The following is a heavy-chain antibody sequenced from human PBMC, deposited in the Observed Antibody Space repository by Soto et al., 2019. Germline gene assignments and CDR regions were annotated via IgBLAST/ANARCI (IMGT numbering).Heavy chain of an antibody. Sequence: QVQLVESGGGVVQPGRSLRLSCAAPGFTFSSYGMHWVRQAPGKGLEWVAVIWYDGSNKYYADSVKGRFTISRDNSKNTLYLQMNSLRAEDTAVYYCARDRKGYYDFWSGYYIPYYYGMDVWGQGTTVTVSS. J-gene: IGHJ6*02. CDR1: GFTFSSYG. CDR3: ARDRKGYYDFWSGYYIPYYYGMDV. CDR2: IWYDGSNK. V-gene: IGHV3-33*01. D-gene: IGHD3-3*01.